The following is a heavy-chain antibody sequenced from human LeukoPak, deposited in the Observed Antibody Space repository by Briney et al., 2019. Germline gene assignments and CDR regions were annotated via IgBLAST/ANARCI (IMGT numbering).Heavy chain of an antibody. V-gene: IGHV4-34*01. CDR2: INHSGST. D-gene: IGHD6-13*01. J-gene: IGHJ5*02. Sequence: NPSETLSLTCAVYGGPFSGYYWSWIRQPPGKGLEWIGEINHSGSTNYNPSLKSRVTISVDTSKNQFSLKLSSVTAADTAVYYCARGLLYSSSLNWFDPWGQGTLVTVSS. CDR3: ARGLLYSSSLNWFDP. CDR1: GGPFSGYY.